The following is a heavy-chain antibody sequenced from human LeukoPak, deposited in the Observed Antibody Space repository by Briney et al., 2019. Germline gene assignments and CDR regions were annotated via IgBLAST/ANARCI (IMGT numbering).Heavy chain of an antibody. D-gene: IGHD3-10*01. CDR1: GFSFSCCW. CDR3: ARLRPGYYFDY. V-gene: IGHV3-7*01. J-gene: IGHJ4*02. CDR2: IKEDGSDK. Sequence: GGSLRLSCAVSGFSFSCCWMSWVRQAPGKGLEWVASIKEDGSDKYYVDSMKGRFIISRDNADSSLYLQMNSLRVDDTAVYYCARLRPGYYFDYWGQGTLVTVSS.